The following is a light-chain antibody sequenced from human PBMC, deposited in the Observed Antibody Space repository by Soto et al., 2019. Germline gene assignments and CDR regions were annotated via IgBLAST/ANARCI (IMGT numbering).Light chain of an antibody. CDR3: ETWDSNPVV. CDR1: SGHRTGV. CDR2: IDVYGAY. J-gene: IGLJ2*01. Sequence: QLVLTQSSSASASLGSSVNLTCTLTSGHRTGVIAWHQQQPGKAPRFLMKIDVYGAYNKASGVPERFSGSKSGADRCLTISNLQSEDEADYYCETWDSNPVVFGGGTKVTVL. V-gene: IGLV4-60*03.